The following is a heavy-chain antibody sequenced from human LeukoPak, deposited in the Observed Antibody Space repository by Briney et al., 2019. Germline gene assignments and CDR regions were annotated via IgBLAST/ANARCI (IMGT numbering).Heavy chain of an antibody. J-gene: IGHJ6*02. Sequence: SSETLSLTCTVSGGSISSGGYYWRWIRQHPGKGLEWIGYIYYSGSTYYNPSLKSRVTISVDTSKNQFSLKLSSVTAADTAVYYCARGGYYYGSGSYYPSYYGMDVWGQGTTVTVSS. CDR1: GGSISSGGYY. D-gene: IGHD3-10*01. CDR3: ARGGYYYGSGSYYPSYYGMDV. V-gene: IGHV4-31*03. CDR2: IYYSGST.